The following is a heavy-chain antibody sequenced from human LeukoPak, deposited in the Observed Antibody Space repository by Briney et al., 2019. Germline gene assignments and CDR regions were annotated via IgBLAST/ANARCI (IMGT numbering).Heavy chain of an antibody. J-gene: IGHJ5*02. Sequence: GASVKVSCKASGYTFTGYYMHWVRQAPGQGLEWMGWINPNSGGTNYAQKFQGRVTMTRDTSISTAYMELSRLRSDDTAVYYCARGYYYDSSPPRQNWFDPWGQGTLVTVSS. V-gene: IGHV1-2*02. CDR2: INPNSGGT. CDR3: ARGYYYDSSPPRQNWFDP. D-gene: IGHD3-22*01. CDR1: GYTFTGYY.